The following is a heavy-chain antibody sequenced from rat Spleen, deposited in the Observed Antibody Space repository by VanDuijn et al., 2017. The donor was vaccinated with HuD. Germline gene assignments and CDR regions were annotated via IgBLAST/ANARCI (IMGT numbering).Heavy chain of an antibody. CDR3: ARCFDL. CDR1: GFTFNNYW. Sequence: EVQLVESGGGLVQPGGSLKLPCVSSGFTFNNYWMTWIRQAPGKGLEWVASITNTGGGTYYPDSVKGRFTISRDNAKSTLYLQMNSLRSEDTATYYCARCFDLWGQGVMVSVSS. CDR2: ITNTGGGT. V-gene: IGHV5-31*01. J-gene: IGHJ2*01.